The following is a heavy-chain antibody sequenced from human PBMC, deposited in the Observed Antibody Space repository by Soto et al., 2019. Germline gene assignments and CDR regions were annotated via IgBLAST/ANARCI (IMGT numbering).Heavy chain of an antibody. CDR2: IIPIFGTA. V-gene: IGHV1-69*13. Sequence: GASVKVSCKASGGTFSSYAISWVRQAPGQGLEWMGGIIPIFGTANYAQKFQGRVTITADESTSTAYMELSSLRSEDTAVYYCARDNNCSGGSCYTLRAIDIWGQGPFVTL. CDR3: ARDNNCSGGSCYTLRAIDI. J-gene: IGHJ3*02. D-gene: IGHD2-15*01. CDR1: GGTFSSYA.